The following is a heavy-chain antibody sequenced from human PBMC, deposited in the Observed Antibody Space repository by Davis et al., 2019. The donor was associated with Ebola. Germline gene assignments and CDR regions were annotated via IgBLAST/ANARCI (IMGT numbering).Heavy chain of an antibody. V-gene: IGHV3-9*01. CDR3: AKSLGRFRELLGY. CDR1: GFTFDDYA. CDR2: ISWNSGSI. Sequence: SLKISCAASGFTFDDYAMHWVRQAPGKGLEWVSGISWNSGSIGYADSVKGRFTISRDNAKNSLYLQMNSLRAEDTALYYCAKSLGRFRELLGYWGQGTLVTVSS. J-gene: IGHJ4*02. D-gene: IGHD3-10*01.